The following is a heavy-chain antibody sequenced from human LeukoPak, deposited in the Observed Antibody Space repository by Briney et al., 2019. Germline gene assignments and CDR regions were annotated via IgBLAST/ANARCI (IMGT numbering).Heavy chain of an antibody. CDR1: GFIVSSNY. V-gene: IGHV3-66*01. CDR2: IYSGGST. CDR3: ARDLAAASTWAAFDI. D-gene: IGHD6-13*01. J-gene: IGHJ3*02. Sequence: PGGSLRLSCAASGFIVSSNYMSWVRQAPGKGLEWVSVIYSGGSTYYADYVKGRFTISRDNYKNTLYLQMNSLRAEDTAVYYCARDLAAASTWAAFDIWGQGTMVTVSS.